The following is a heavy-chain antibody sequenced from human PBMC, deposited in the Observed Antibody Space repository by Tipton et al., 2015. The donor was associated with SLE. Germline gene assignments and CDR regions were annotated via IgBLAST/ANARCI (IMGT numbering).Heavy chain of an antibody. V-gene: IGHV4-39*07. CDR1: GGSISSSSYY. Sequence: TLSLTCTVSGGSISSSSYYWGWIRQPPGKGLEWIGSIYYSGSTYYNPSLKSRVTISVDTSKNQFSLKLSSVTAADTAVYYCATRFLTGDLGDACDIWGQGTMVTVSS. J-gene: IGHJ3*02. CDR2: IYYSGST. CDR3: ATRFLTGDLGDACDI. D-gene: IGHD7-27*01.